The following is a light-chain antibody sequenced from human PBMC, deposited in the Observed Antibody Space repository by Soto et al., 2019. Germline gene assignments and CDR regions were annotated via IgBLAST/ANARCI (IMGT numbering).Light chain of an antibody. Sequence: DIQMTQSPSSLSASVGDRVTITCRASQSISSYLNWYQQKPGKAPKLLIYAASSLQSGVPSRFSGSGSGTDFPLTISSLQPEDFATYYCQQSGTFGQGTKLEIK. CDR2: AAS. J-gene: IGKJ2*01. CDR1: QSISSY. V-gene: IGKV1-39*01. CDR3: QQSGT.